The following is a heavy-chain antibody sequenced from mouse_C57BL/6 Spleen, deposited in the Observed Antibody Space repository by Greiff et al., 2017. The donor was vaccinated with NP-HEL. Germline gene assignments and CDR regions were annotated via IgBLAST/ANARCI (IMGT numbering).Heavy chain of an antibody. CDR3: TNYYGSSYEDYYAMDY. CDR1: GYTFTDYE. CDR2: IDPETGGT. Sequence: VKVVESGAELVRPGASVTLSCKASGYTFTDYEMHWVKQTPVHGLEWIGAIDPETGGTAYNQKFKGKAILTADKSSSTAYMELRSLTSEDSAVYYCTNYYGSSYEDYYAMDYWGQGTSVTVSS. V-gene: IGHV1-15*01. D-gene: IGHD1-1*01. J-gene: IGHJ4*01.